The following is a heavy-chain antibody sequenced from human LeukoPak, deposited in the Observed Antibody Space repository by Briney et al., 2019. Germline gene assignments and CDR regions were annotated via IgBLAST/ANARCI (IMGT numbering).Heavy chain of an antibody. CDR2: IYPGDSDT. V-gene: IGHV5-51*01. Sequence: RGESLKISCKGSGYSFTSYWIGWVRQMPGKGLEWMGIIYPGDSDTRYSPSFQGQVTISADKSISTAYLQWSSLKASDTAMYYRARTGYTSGWYVGSFDYWGQGTLVTVSS. CDR3: ARTGYTSGWYVGSFDY. J-gene: IGHJ4*02. D-gene: IGHD6-19*01. CDR1: GYSFTSYW.